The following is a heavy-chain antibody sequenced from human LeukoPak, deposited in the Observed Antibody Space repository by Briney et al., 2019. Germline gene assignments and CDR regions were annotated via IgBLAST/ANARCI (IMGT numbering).Heavy chain of an antibody. CDR1: GFTFSSYA. CDR2: ISYDGSNK. V-gene: IGHV3-30*07. J-gene: IGHJ4*02. D-gene: IGHD5-18*01. CDR3: AKFGDERTSGYSYGYVGY. Sequence: QPGRSLRLSCAASGFTFSSYAMHWVRQAPGKGLEWVAVISYDGSNKYYADSVKGRFTISRDNSKNTLYLQMNSLRAEDTAVYYCAKFGDERTSGYSYGYVGYWGQGTLVTVSS.